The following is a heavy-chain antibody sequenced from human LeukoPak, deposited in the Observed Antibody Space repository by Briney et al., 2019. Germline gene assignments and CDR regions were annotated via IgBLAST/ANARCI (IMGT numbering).Heavy chain of an antibody. CDR1: GFTFSGYG. V-gene: IGHV3-30*18. D-gene: IGHD6-13*01. CDR2: ISYDGSIK. Sequence: GRSLRLSCAASGFTFSGYGIHWVRQAPGKGLEWVAFISYDGSIKYYVDSVKGRFTISRDNSKNTLYLQVNSLRVEDTAFYYCAKALGSTCIDYWGQGILVTVSS. J-gene: IGHJ4*01. CDR3: AKALGSTCIDY.